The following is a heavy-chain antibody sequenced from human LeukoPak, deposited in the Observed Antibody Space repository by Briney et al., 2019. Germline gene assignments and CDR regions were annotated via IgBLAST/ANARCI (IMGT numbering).Heavy chain of an antibody. CDR1: GFTFSSYG. CDR3: ARVEMATIHFDY. D-gene: IGHD5-24*01. Sequence: GGSLRLSCVASGFTFSSYGMHWVRQAPGKGLEWVAVISNDGSNKYYADSVKGRFTISRDNSKNTLYLQMSSLSAEDTAVYYCARVEMATIHFDYWGQGTLVTVSS. J-gene: IGHJ4*02. V-gene: IGHV3-30*03. CDR2: ISNDGSNK.